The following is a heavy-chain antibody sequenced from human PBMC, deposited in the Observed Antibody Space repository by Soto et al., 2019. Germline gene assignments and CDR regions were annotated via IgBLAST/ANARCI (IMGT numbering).Heavy chain of an antibody. V-gene: IGHV3-7*01. J-gene: IGHJ3*02. CDR1: GFTFSSYS. CDR2: IKQDGSEK. D-gene: IGHD3-10*01. Sequence: GSLRLSCAASGFTFSSYSMNWVRQAPGKGLEWVANIKQDGSEKYYVDSVKGRFTISRDNAKNSLYLQMNSLRAEDTAVYYCARVTFGRGFMLIGGAFDIWGQGTMVTVSS. CDR3: ARVTFGRGFMLIGGAFDI.